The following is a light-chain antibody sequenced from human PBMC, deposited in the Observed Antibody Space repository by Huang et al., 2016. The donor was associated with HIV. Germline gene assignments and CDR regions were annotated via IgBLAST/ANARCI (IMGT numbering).Light chain of an antibody. CDR2: AAS. V-gene: IGKV3-20*01. CDR3: QQYDTSPLT. J-gene: IGKJ4*01. Sequence: EIVLTQSPGTLSLSPGEGATLSCRASQSLRSSFLAWYQQKPGQAPRLIIYAASSRATGIPDRFSGGGSGTDFTLTISRLEAEDFGVYYCQQYDTSPLTFGGGTKVEIK. CDR1: QSLRSSF.